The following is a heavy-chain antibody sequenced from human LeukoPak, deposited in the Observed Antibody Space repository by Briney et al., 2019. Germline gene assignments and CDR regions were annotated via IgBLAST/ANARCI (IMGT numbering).Heavy chain of an antibody. D-gene: IGHD1-1*01. V-gene: IGHV4-61*08. CDR3: ARDTDTTVPIS. Sequence: PSETLSLTCTVSGGSISSGGYYRTWIRQPPGKGLEWIGYIYYSGSTNYSPSLKSRVTISVGTSKNQFSLMLSSVTAADTAVYYCARDTDTTVPISWGQGTLVTVSS. CDR2: IYYSGST. CDR1: GGSISSGGYY. J-gene: IGHJ5*02.